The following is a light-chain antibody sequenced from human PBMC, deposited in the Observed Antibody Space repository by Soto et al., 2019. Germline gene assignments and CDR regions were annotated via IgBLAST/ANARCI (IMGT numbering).Light chain of an antibody. CDR2: GAS. CDR3: QQYNNWPRT. CDR1: QSVSSN. J-gene: IGKJ1*01. Sequence: EIVMTQSPATLSVSPGERATLSCRASQSVSSNLAWYQQKPGQAPRLLIYGASTRATGIPARFSGSGSGTDFTLTISRLEPEDFGVYYCQQYNNWPRTFGQGTKVDIK. V-gene: IGKV3-15*01.